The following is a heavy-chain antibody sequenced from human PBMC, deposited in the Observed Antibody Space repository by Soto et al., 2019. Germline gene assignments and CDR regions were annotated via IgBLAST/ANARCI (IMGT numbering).Heavy chain of an antibody. CDR3: VKDKRGPIYGVVSLIEF. CDR2: IYYTGST. CDR1: GGSMSSNY. Sequence: SETLSLTCTVSGGSMSSNYWTWIRQSPGKGLEWIGYIYYTGSTKYNPSLKSRVTISRDNAKNTLFLQMNSLREEDTALYSCVKDKRGPIYGVVSLIEFWGPGTLVTVSS. J-gene: IGHJ4*02. D-gene: IGHD3-3*01. V-gene: IGHV4-59*01.